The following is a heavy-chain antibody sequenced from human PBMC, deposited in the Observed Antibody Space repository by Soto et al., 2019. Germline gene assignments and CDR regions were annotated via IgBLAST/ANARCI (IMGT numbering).Heavy chain of an antibody. Sequence: SETLSLTCTVSGGSISSSSYYWGCIRQLPGKGLEWIASIDYTGNTFYNPSLTSRVTISVDTSKNQFSLKVTSVTAADTAVYYCARINKGYGTDSWGQGTLVTVSS. CDR3: ARINKGYGTDS. V-gene: IGHV4-39*01. J-gene: IGHJ4*02. D-gene: IGHD5-18*01. CDR2: IDYTGNT. CDR1: GGSISSSSYY.